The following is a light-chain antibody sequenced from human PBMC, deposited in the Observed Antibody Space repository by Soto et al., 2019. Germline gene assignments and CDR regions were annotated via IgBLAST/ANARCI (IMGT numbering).Light chain of an antibody. CDR1: QHVGND. V-gene: IGKV3-11*01. J-gene: IGKJ4*01. Sequence: EIVLTQSPATMSLSPGERATLSCRASQHVGNDLVCYYQKRGQAPRLLIFSASNSATGIPARFSGSGSGTDFTLTISSLEPEDFAAYYCQHRINAPPTFGGVPKVEIK. CDR2: SAS. CDR3: QHRINAPPT.